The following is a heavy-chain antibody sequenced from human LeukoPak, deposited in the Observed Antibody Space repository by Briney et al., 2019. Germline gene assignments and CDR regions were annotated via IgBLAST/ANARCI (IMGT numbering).Heavy chain of an antibody. CDR3: AKISIACVS. J-gene: IGHJ4*02. CDR2: ISGSGGST. Sequence: GGSLRLSCAASGFTFSNAWMSWVRQAPGKGLEWVSAISGSGGSTYYADSVKGRFTISRDNSKNTLYLQMNSLRAEDTAVYYCAKISIACVSWGQGTLVTVSS. V-gene: IGHV3-23*01. D-gene: IGHD6-6*01. CDR1: GFTFSNAW.